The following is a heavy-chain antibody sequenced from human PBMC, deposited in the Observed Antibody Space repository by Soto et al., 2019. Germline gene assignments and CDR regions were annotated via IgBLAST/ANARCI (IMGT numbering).Heavy chain of an antibody. CDR1: GFTLRDHY. Sequence: GGSLRLSCAASGFTLRDHYIDWVRQTPGKRLEGVPRPSFPSHRYTTQYPASLNARFLPSKYDSKNSLYLQMNSLKTDHTAVYYCVRPTYYSHSSRYPRCFDYWGRGTLVTVSS. CDR3: VRPTYYSHSSRYPRCFDY. J-gene: IGHJ4*02. V-gene: IGHV3-72*01. D-gene: IGHD3-22*01. CDR2: PSFPSHRYTT.